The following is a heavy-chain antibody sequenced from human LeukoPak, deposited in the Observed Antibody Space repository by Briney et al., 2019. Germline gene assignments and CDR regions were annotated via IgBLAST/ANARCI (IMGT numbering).Heavy chain of an antibody. Sequence: ASVKVSCKASGYTFTGYYMHWVRQAPGQGLEWMGWINPNSGGTNYAQKFQGRVTMTRDTSISTAYMELSRLRSDDTAVYYCAXXXSRAYSGSYGWFDPWGQGTLVTVSS. D-gene: IGHD1-26*01. V-gene: IGHV1-2*02. CDR1: GYTFTGYY. CDR2: INPNSGGT. CDR3: AXXXSRAYSGSYGWFDP. J-gene: IGHJ5*02.